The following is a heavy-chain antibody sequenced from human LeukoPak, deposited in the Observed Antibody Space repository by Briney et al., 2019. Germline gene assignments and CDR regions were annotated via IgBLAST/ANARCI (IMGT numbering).Heavy chain of an antibody. CDR1: GGSSSGYY. CDR2: INHSGST. Sequence: PSETLSLTCAVYGGSSSGYYWSWIRQPPGKGLEWIGEINHSGSTNYNPSLKSRVTISVDTSKNQFSLKLSSVTAADTAVYYCARGGLTYYYDSSGSYDFDYWGQGTLVTVSS. CDR3: ARGGLTYYYDSSGSYDFDY. V-gene: IGHV4-34*01. D-gene: IGHD3-22*01. J-gene: IGHJ4*02.